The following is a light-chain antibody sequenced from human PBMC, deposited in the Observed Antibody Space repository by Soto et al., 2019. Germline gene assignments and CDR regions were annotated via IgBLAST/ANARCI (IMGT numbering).Light chain of an antibody. Sequence: EIVLTQSPGTLSLSPGARATLSCRASQSVSSRYLAWYQQKPGQEPRLLIYGASSRATGIPDRFSGSGSGTDVTLTISRLEPEDFAVYYCQQYGSSPKLTFGGGTKVEIK. J-gene: IGKJ4*01. CDR1: QSVSSRY. CDR2: GAS. V-gene: IGKV3-20*01. CDR3: QQYGSSPKLT.